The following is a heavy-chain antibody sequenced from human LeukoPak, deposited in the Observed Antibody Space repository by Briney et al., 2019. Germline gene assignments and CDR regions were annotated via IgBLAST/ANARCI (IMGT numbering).Heavy chain of an antibody. CDR2: IYYSGST. CDR3: ARVAIPYDISPYYDGYMDV. D-gene: IGHD3-22*01. Sequence: SETLSLTCTVSGGSNSSYYWSWIRQPPGKGLEWIGYIYYSGSTNYNPSLQSRVTISVDTSKNQFSLKITSVTAADTAVYYCARVAIPYDISPYYDGYMDVWGKGTTVTVSS. J-gene: IGHJ6*03. CDR1: GGSNSSYY. V-gene: IGHV4-59*01.